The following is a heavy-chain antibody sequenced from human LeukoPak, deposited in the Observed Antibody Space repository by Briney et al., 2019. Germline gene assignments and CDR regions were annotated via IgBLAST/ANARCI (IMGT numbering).Heavy chain of an antibody. CDR3: ARAITGTDRLVDY. D-gene: IGHD1-20*01. Sequence: GESLKISCKGSGYSFTNYWIGWVRQMSGKGLEWMGIIYPGDSDTRYRPSFQGQVTISADKSSSTAYLQWSSLKASDTAMYYCARAITGTDRLVDYWGQGTLVTVSS. J-gene: IGHJ4*02. V-gene: IGHV5-51*01. CDR2: IYPGDSDT. CDR1: GYSFTNYW.